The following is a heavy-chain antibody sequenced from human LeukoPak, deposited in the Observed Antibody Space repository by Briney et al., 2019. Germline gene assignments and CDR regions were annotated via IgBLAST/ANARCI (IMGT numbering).Heavy chain of an antibody. J-gene: IGHJ4*02. D-gene: IGHD3-10*01. CDR2: INHSGST. CDR1: GGSFSGYY. Sequence: SETLSLTCAVSGGSFSGYYWSWIRQPPGKGLEWIGEINHSGSTNYNPSLKSRVTISVDTSKNQFSLKLSSVTAGDRAVYYCARGLVRGVISDYWGQGTMVTVSS. CDR3: ARGLVRGVISDY. V-gene: IGHV4-34*01.